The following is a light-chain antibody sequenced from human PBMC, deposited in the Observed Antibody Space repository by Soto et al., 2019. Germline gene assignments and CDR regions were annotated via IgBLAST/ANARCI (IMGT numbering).Light chain of an antibody. J-gene: IGKJ1*01. V-gene: IGKV3-11*01. Sequence: EIVLTQSPATLSLSPGERATLSCRASQRISTYLAWYQQRPGQAPRLLIYDASNRATGVPPRFSGSGSGTDFTLTISSLEPEDSGVYYCKERNDWPPWTFGPGTTVEIK. CDR3: KERNDWPPWT. CDR2: DAS. CDR1: QRISTY.